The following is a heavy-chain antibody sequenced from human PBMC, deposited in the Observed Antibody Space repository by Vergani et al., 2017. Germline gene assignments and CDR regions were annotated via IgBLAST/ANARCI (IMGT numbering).Heavy chain of an antibody. CDR2: IYYDGSNA. Sequence: QGQLVESGGGIVQPGRSLTLSCVASRSTFKTYGMHWVRQAPGKGLEWVGLIYYDGSNAYYADSVKGRFTISRDNSKNTLYLQMSSLRAEDTAVYYCARDSAVGGTFDSWGQGTLVSVSS. V-gene: IGHV3-33*01. D-gene: IGHD1-26*01. CDR3: ARDSAVGGTFDS. J-gene: IGHJ4*02. CDR1: RSTFKTYG.